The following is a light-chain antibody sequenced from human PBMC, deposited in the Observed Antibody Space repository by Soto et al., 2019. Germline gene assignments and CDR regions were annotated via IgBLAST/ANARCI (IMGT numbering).Light chain of an antibody. V-gene: IGLV3-21*04. CDR1: NIGSKS. CDR2: YDS. J-gene: IGLJ2*01. Sequence: SYELTQPPSVSVAPGKTARITCGGNNIGSKSVHWYQQKPGQAPVLVIYYDSDRPSGIPERFSGSNSGNTATLTISRVEAGDEADYYCPVWDRSSDHVVFGGGTKLTVL. CDR3: PVWDRSSDHVV.